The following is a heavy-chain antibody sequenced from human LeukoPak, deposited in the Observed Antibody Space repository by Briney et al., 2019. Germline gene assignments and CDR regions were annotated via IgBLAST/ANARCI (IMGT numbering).Heavy chain of an antibody. D-gene: IGHD2-21*02. J-gene: IGHJ4*02. Sequence: PGGSLRLSCAASGFTVSSNYMSWVRQAPGKGLEWVSIISRGGSTYYADSVKGRFTISRDNSKNTLYLQMNNLRAEDTAVYYCAVETALGFDYWGQGTLVTVSA. V-gene: IGHV3-53*01. CDR2: ISRGGST. CDR3: AVETALGFDY. CDR1: GFTVSSNY.